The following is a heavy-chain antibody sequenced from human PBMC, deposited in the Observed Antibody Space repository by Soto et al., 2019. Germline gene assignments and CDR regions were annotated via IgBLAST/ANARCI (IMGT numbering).Heavy chain of an antibody. CDR2: INHSGST. V-gene: IGHV4-34*01. CDR1: GGSFSDYY. CDR3: AARAEPVQLELVVDP. Sequence: PSETLSLTCAVYGGSFSDYYCSWIRQPPGKGLEWIGEINHSGSTNYNPSLKSRVTISVDTSKNQFSLKLSSVTAADTAVYYCAARAEPVQLELVVDPWGQGTLVTVSS. J-gene: IGHJ5*02. D-gene: IGHD1-1*01.